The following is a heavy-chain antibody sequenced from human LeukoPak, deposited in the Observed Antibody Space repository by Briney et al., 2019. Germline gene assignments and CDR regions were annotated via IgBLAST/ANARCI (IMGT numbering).Heavy chain of an antibody. CDR1: GYTFTSYY. CDR2: INPSGGST. Sequence: ASVKVSCKASGYTFTSYYMHWVRQAPGQGLEWMGIINPSGGSTSYAQKFQGRVTMTTDTSTSTAYMELRSLRSDDTAVYYCARDRYGDYEGGYYYYGMDVWGQGTTVTVSS. D-gene: IGHD4-17*01. J-gene: IGHJ6*02. CDR3: ARDRYGDYEGGYYYYGMDV. V-gene: IGHV1-46*01.